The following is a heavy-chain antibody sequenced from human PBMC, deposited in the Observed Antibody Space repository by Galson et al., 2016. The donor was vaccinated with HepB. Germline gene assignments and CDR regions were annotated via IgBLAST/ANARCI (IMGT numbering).Heavy chain of an antibody. V-gene: IGHV5-51*01. Sequence: QSGAEVKKPGESLKVSCKASGYRFYDYWIAWVRQTPGIGLECMGIIYPGDSDTRYSPSFQGQVTISVDRSIDTAYLQWSSLRASDTSMYYCARLLKRDHTGNGGLGYCGQGTLVTVSS. CDR1: GYRFYDYW. CDR2: IYPGDSDT. D-gene: IGHD2-8*01. J-gene: IGHJ4*02. CDR3: ARLLKRDHTGNGGLGY.